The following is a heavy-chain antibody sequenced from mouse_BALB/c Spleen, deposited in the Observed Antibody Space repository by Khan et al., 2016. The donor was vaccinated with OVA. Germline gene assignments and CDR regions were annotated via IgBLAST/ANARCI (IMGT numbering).Heavy chain of an antibody. D-gene: IGHD1-2*01. CDR2: ISYSGST. CDR1: GYSITSGYG. CDR3: ARTARIDY. V-gene: IGHV3-2*02. Sequence: EVQLQESGPGLVKPSQSLSLTCTVTGYSITSGYGWNWIRQFPGNKLEWMGYISYSGSTNYTPSIKSRISITRDTSKNQFFLQLNSVTTEDTATYYCARTARIDYWGQGTTLTVSS. J-gene: IGHJ2*01.